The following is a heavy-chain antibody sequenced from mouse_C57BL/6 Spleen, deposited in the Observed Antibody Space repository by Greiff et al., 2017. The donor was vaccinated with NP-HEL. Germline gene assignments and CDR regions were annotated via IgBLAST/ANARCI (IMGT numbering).Heavy chain of an antibody. CDR3: ARRRDSSEPFAY. CDR1: GYTFTSYW. Sequence: QVQLQQPGAELVKPGASVQLSCKASGYTFTSYWMHWVKQRPGQGLEWIGMIHPNSGSTNYNEKFKSKATLTVDKSSSTAYMQLSRLTSEDSAVYYWARRRDSSEPFAYWGQGTLVTVSA. CDR2: IHPNSGST. V-gene: IGHV1-64*01. J-gene: IGHJ3*01. D-gene: IGHD3-2*02.